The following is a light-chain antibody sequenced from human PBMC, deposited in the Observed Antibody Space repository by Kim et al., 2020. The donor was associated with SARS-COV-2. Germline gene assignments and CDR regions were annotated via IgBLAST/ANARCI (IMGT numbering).Light chain of an antibody. CDR3: AAWDDSLNGPV. Sequence: ELTQPPSASGTPGQRVTISCSGSSSNIGINTVNWYQQLPGTAPKLLIYSNNQRPSGVPDRFSGSKSGTSASLAISGLQSEDEADYYCAAWDDSLNGPVFGGGTKLTVL. V-gene: IGLV1-44*01. CDR2: SNN. CDR1: SSNIGINT. J-gene: IGLJ2*01.